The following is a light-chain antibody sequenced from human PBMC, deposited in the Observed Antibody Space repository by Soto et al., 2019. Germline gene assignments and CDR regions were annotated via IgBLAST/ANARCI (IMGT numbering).Light chain of an antibody. J-gene: IGLJ2*01. V-gene: IGLV1-40*01. CDR1: SSNIGAGYD. CDR2: GNN. CDR3: QSYDSSLSGSVV. Sequence: QAVVTQPPSVSGAPGQRVTISCTGSSSNIGAGYDVHWYQQLPGTAPKLLIYGNNNRPSGVPDRVSASKSGTSASLAITGLQAEDEADYYCQSYDSSLSGSVVFGGGTKVTVL.